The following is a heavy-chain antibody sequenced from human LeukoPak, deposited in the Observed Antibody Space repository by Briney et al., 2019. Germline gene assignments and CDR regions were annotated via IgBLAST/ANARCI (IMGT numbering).Heavy chain of an antibody. CDR2: IYPGDSDT. D-gene: IGHD3-22*01. Sequence: GESLQISCKGSGYRFTSYWIGWVRRMPGKGLEWMRIIYPGDSDTRHSPSFQGQVTISADKSISTAYLQWSSLKASDTAIYYCARGSSGYPIDYWGQGTLVTVSS. CDR3: ARGSSGYPIDY. J-gene: IGHJ4*02. V-gene: IGHV5-51*01. CDR1: GYRFTSYW.